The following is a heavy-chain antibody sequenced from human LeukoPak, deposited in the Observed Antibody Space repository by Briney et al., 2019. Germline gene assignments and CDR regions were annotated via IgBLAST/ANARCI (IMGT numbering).Heavy chain of an antibody. D-gene: IGHD2-2*01. Sequence: ASVKVSCKASGGTFSSYAISWVRQAPGQGLEWMGGIIPIFGTANYAQKFQGRVTITTDESTSTAYMELSSLRSEDTAVYYCARGAVGVVVPAATGQGNWFDPWGQGTLVTVSS. CDR3: ARGAVGVVVPAATGQGNWFDP. CDR2: IIPIFGTA. CDR1: GGTFSSYA. J-gene: IGHJ5*02. V-gene: IGHV1-69*05.